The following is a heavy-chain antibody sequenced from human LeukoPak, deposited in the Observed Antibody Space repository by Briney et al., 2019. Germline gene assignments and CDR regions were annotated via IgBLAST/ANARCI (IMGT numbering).Heavy chain of an antibody. V-gene: IGHV3-33*08. J-gene: IGHJ4*02. Sequence: GGSLRLSCAASGFTFSSYAMHWVRQAPGKGLEWVAVIWYDGSNKYYADSVKGRFTISRDNSRNTLYLQMNSLRAEDTAVYYCASGSGSYWGQGTLVTVSS. CDR3: ASGSGSY. CDR1: GFTFSSYA. D-gene: IGHD1-26*01. CDR2: IWYDGSNK.